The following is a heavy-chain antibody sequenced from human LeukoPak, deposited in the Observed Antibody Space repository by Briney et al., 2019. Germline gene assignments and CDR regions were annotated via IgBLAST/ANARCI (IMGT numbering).Heavy chain of an antibody. V-gene: IGHV3-30*03. Sequence: GGSLRLSCAASGFTFSTFNMHWVRQAPGKGLEWVAVFSSDGRSTFYAENVQGRFTLSRDNSKNTLSLQMNSLRAEYTAVYYCAISYYYHSGSFDYWGQGTLVTVSS. J-gene: IGHJ4*02. D-gene: IGHD3-10*01. CDR3: AISYYYHSGSFDY. CDR2: FSSDGRST. CDR1: GFTFSTFN.